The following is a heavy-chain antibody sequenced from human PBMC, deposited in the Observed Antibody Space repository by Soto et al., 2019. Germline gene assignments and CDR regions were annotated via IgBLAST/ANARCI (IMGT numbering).Heavy chain of an antibody. D-gene: IGHD1-26*01. CDR2: INAGNGNT. J-gene: IGHJ6*03. CDR1: GYTFTSYA. V-gene: IGHV1-3*01. CDR3: ARDPGGLLNRRGSQSYYYYYYMDV. Sequence: GASVKVSCKASGYTFTSYAMHWVRQAPGQRLEWMGWINAGNGNTKYSQKFQGRVTITRDTSASTAYMELSSLRSEDTAVYYCARDPGGLLNRRGSQSYYYYYYMDVWGKGTTVTVSS.